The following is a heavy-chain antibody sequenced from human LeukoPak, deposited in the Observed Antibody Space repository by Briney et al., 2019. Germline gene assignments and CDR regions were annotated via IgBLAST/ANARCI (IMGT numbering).Heavy chain of an antibody. D-gene: IGHD2-2*03. V-gene: IGHV1-58*02. CDR1: GFTFTSSA. CDR3: AALDIVVVPAAPYGMDV. CDR2: IVVGSGNT. J-gene: IGHJ6*02. Sequence: SVKVSCKASGFTFTSSAMQWVRQARGQRLEWIGWIVVGSGNTNYAQKFQERVTITRDMSTSTAYMELSSLRSEDTAEYYCAALDIVVVPAAPYGMDVWGQGTTVTVSS.